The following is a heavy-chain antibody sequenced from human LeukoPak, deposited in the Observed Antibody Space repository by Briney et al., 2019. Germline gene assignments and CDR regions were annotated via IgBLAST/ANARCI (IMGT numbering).Heavy chain of an antibody. V-gene: IGHV3-73*01. J-gene: IGHJ6*03. CDR3: TLMVYANFYYMDV. CDR1: GFAFCGSA. CDR2: IRSKANSYAT. Sequence: PGGSLRLSCAASGFAFCGSAMHWVRQASGKGLEWVGRIRSKANSYATAYAASVKGRFTISRDDSKNTAYLQMNRMKTEDTAVYYWTLMVYANFYYMDVWGKGTTVTVSS. D-gene: IGHD2-8*01.